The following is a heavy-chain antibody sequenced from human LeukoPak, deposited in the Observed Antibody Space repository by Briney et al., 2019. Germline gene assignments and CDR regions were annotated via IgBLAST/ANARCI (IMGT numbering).Heavy chain of an antibody. CDR3: ARVVGAAAGSDY. V-gene: IGHV4-30-2*01. CDR1: GGSISSGGYY. Sequence: SETLSLTCTVSGGSISSGGYYWSWIRQPPGKGLEWIGYIYHSGSTYYNPSLKSRVTISVDRSKNQFSLKLSSVTAADTAVYYCARVVGAAAGSDYWGQGTLVAVSS. CDR2: IYHSGST. D-gene: IGHD6-13*01. J-gene: IGHJ4*02.